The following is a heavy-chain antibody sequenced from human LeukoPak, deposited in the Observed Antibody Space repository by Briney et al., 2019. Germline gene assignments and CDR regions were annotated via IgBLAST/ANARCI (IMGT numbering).Heavy chain of an antibody. J-gene: IGHJ4*02. CDR3: ARDLYYYDSSGYKLDY. CDR2: ISSSSSYT. D-gene: IGHD3-22*01. Sequence: PGRSLRLSCSASGFTFSDYYMSWIRQAPGKGLEWVSYISSSSSYTNYADSVKGRFTISRDNAKNSLYLQMNSLRAEDTAVYYCARDLYYYDSSGYKLDYWGQGTLVTVSS. CDR1: GFTFSDYY. V-gene: IGHV3-11*05.